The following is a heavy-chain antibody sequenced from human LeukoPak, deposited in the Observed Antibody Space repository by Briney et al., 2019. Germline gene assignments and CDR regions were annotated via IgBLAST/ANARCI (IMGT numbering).Heavy chain of an antibody. V-gene: IGHV1-69*13. CDR3: AGVVGPALYYYDSSGYSGLDP. CDR1: GGTFSSYA. J-gene: IGHJ5*02. Sequence: GASVKVSCKASGGTFSSYAISWVRQAPGQGLEWMGGIIPIFGTANYAQKFQGRVTITADESTSTAYMELSSLRSEDTAVYYCAGVVGPALYYYDSSGYSGLDPWGQGTLVTVSS. D-gene: IGHD3-22*01. CDR2: IIPIFGTA.